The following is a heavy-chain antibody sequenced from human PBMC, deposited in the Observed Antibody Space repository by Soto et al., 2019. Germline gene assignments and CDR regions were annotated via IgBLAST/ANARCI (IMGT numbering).Heavy chain of an antibody. CDR1: GFTFSSYS. CDR3: ASFSPISPRWWSGDYYMDV. J-gene: IGHJ6*03. D-gene: IGHD3-3*01. CDR2: ISSNSSTI. V-gene: IGHV3-48*01. Sequence: GGSLRLSCAASGFTFSSYSMNWVRQAPGKGLEWVSYISSNSSTIYYADSVKGRFTISRANAKNSLYLQMNSLSAEDTAVYYCASFSPISPRWWSGDYYMDVWGKGTTVTVSS.